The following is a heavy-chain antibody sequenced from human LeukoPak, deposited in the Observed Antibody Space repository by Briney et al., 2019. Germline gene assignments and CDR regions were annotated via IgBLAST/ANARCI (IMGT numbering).Heavy chain of an antibody. CDR2: INHRGST. CDR1: GGSFSGYY. CDR3: ARATYDAGDY. V-gene: IGHV4-34*01. J-gene: IGHJ4*02. D-gene: IGHD3-3*01. Sequence: SETLSLTCAVYGGSFSGYYWSWIRQPPGKGLEWIGEINHRGSTNYNPSLKSRVTISVDTSKNQFSLKLSSVTATDTAVYYCARATYDAGDYWGQGTLVTVSS.